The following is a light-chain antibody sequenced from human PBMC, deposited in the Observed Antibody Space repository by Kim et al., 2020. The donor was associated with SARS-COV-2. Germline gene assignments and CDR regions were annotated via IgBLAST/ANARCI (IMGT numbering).Light chain of an antibody. V-gene: IGLV2-14*01. J-gene: IGLJ1*01. CDR2: DVS. CDR1: SSDVGGYNY. Sequence: QSALTQPASVSGSPGQSITISCTGTSSDVGGYNYVSWYQQHPGKAPKLMIYDVSKRPSGVSNRFSGSKSGNTASLTISGLQAEDEADYYCSSYTSISTPYVFGTGTKVTVL. CDR3: SSYTSISTPYV.